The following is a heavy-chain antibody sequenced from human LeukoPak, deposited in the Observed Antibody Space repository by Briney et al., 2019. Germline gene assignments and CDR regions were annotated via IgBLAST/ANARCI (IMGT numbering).Heavy chain of an antibody. Sequence: GGSLRLSCAASGFTFSSYSMSWVRQAPGKGLEWVSAISGSGGSTYYADSVKGRFTISRDNSKNTLYLQMNSLRAEDTAVYYCAKGSYSSSWYLDFQHWGQGTLVTVSS. CDR2: ISGSGGST. CDR1: GFTFSSYS. CDR3: AKGSYSSSWYLDFQH. D-gene: IGHD6-13*01. J-gene: IGHJ1*01. V-gene: IGHV3-23*01.